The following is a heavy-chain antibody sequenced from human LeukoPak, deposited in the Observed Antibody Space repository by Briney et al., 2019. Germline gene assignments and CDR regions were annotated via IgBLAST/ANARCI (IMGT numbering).Heavy chain of an antibody. D-gene: IGHD3-16*01. CDR2: IYSGGTT. CDR1: GFIVSSNY. Sequence: GGSLRLSCAASGFIVSSNYMSWVRRAPGKGLEWVSVIYSGGTTYYADSVKGRFTISRDNSNNTLYLQMNSLRADDTAVYYCARGGTLHGFDIWGQGTMVTVSS. V-gene: IGHV3-53*01. CDR3: ARGGTLHGFDI. J-gene: IGHJ3*02.